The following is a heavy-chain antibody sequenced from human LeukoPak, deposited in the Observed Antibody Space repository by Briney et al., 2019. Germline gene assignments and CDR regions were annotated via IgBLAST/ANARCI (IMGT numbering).Heavy chain of an antibody. Sequence: ASVKVSCTAPGHTFTSYGISWVRQAPGQGLECMGWISAYNGNTNYAQKLQGRVTMTTDISTSTAYMELRSLRSDDTAVYYCARGGIVVVPAAPPDYWGQGTLVTVSS. D-gene: IGHD2-2*01. J-gene: IGHJ4*02. CDR3: ARGGIVVVPAAPPDY. V-gene: IGHV1-18*01. CDR2: ISAYNGNT. CDR1: GHTFTSYG.